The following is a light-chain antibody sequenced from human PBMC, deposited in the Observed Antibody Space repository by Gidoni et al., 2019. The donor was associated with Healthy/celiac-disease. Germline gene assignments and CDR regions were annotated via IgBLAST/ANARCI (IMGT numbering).Light chain of an antibody. CDR2: LGS. CDR3: MQALQAPIT. Sequence: DIVMTQSPLSLPVTPGEPASISCRSSQSLLHSNGYNYLDWYLQKPGQSPQLLIYLGSNRASGVPDRLSGSGSGTDFTLKISRVEAEDVGVYYCMQALQAPITFGQXTRLEIK. V-gene: IGKV2-28*01. J-gene: IGKJ5*01. CDR1: QSLLHSNGYNY.